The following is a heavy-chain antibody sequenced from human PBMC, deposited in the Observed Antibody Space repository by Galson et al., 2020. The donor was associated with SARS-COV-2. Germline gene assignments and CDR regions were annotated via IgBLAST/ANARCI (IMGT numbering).Heavy chain of an antibody. V-gene: IGHV3-30*03. CDR1: GFTFISYD. J-gene: IGHJ3*02. CDR2: ISHDGKIQ. Sequence: GGSLRLSCAASGFTFISYDMHWVRQAPGKGLEWLTVISHDGKIQVYADSVKGRFTISRDNSGNMVFLQIVSLRPDDTALYYCTRDVSGGASDIWGQGTMVTVSS. CDR3: TRDVSGGASDI. D-gene: IGHD1-26*01.